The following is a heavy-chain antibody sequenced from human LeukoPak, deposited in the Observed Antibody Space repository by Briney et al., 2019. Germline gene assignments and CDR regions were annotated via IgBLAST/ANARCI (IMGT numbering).Heavy chain of an antibody. J-gene: IGHJ4*02. CDR2: IYYSGST. CDR3: ARDPGPYYHGSGSYPFDY. CDR1: GGSISSYY. D-gene: IGHD3-10*01. Sequence: PSETLSLTCTVSGGSISSYYWSWIRQPPGKGLEWIGYIYYSGSTNYNPSLKSRVTISVDTSKNQFSLKLSSVTAADTAVYYCARDPGPYYHGSGSYPFDYWGQGTLVTVSS. V-gene: IGHV4-59*01.